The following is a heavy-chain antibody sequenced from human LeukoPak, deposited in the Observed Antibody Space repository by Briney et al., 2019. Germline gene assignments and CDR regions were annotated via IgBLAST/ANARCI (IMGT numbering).Heavy chain of an antibody. J-gene: IGHJ5*02. CDR1: GGPISSYY. CDR2: IYYSGST. V-gene: IGHV4-59*01. CDR3: ARDPGSTRDFDP. Sequence: SETLSLTCTVSGGPISSYYWSWIRQPPGKGLEWIGYIYYSGSTNYNPSLKSRVTISVDTSKNQFSLKLSSVTAADSAVYYCARDPGSTRDFDPWGQGTLVTVSS. D-gene: IGHD2-2*01.